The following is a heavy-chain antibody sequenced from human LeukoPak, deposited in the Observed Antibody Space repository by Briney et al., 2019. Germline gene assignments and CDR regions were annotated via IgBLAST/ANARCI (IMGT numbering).Heavy chain of an antibody. V-gene: IGHV4-39*01. Sequence: SETLSLTCTVSGGSISSSSYYWGWMGQPPGKGLEWVGSIYYSGSTYYNPALRRRITISVATSKHQFSLTLSSVTAADTAVYYCARRGFTAADWFDPWGQGTLVTVSS. CDR2: IYYSGST. CDR1: GGSISSSSYY. CDR3: ARRGFTAADWFDP. D-gene: IGHD6-13*01. J-gene: IGHJ5*02.